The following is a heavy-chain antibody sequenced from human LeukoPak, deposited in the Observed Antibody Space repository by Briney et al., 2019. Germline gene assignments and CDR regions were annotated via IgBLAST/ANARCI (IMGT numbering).Heavy chain of an antibody. Sequence: QPGGSLRLSCAASGFTVSSNYMSWVRQAPGKGLEYVSAISNSGAATYYAASVKGRFTISRDNSRNTLYLQMNSLRAEDTAIFYCARILLPFITSYYYGMDLWGQGTTVTVSS. CDR1: GFTVSSNY. V-gene: IGHV3-53*01. J-gene: IGHJ6*02. D-gene: IGHD3-16*01. CDR2: ISNSGAAT. CDR3: ARILLPFITSYYYGMDL.